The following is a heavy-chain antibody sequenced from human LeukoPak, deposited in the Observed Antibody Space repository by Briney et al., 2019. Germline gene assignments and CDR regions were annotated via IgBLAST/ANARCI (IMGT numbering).Heavy chain of an antibody. CDR1: GYTLTELS. D-gene: IGHD3-10*01. V-gene: IGHV1-24*01. CDR2: FDPEDGET. CDR3: ATVYYGSGPGDY. J-gene: IGHJ4*02. Sequence: ASVKVSGKVSGYTLTELSMHWVRQAPGKGLEWMGGFDPEDGETIYAQKFQGRVTMTEDTSTDTAYMELSSLRSEDTAVYYCATVYYGSGPGDYWGQGTLVTVSS.